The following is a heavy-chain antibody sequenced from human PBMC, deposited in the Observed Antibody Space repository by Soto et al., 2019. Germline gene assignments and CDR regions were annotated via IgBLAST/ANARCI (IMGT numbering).Heavy chain of an antibody. CDR3: ARSVEGHFDY. J-gene: IGHJ4*02. Sequence: EVQLVEYGGGLVQPGGSLRLSCAASGFPFSIYSMNWVRQDPGKGLEWFSYITSDTNTIKYADSVKGRFTISRDNAKNSLYLQMNNLRDEDTAVYFCARSVEGHFDYWGQGTVVTVSS. D-gene: IGHD6-19*01. CDR2: ITSDTNTI. V-gene: IGHV3-48*02. CDR1: GFPFSIYS.